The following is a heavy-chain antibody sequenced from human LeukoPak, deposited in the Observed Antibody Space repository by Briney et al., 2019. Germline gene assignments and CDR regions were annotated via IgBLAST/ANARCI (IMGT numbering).Heavy chain of an antibody. D-gene: IGHD6-6*01. CDR3: AKDYSSYSSSSFDY. CDR1: GFTFDDYA. J-gene: IGHJ4*02. CDR2: ISWNSGSI. Sequence: GRSLRLSCAASGFTFDDYAMHWVRHAPGKGLEWVSGISWNSGSIGYADSVKGRFTISRDNAKNSLYLQMNSLRAEDTALYYCAKDYSSYSSSSFDYWGQGTLVTVSS. V-gene: IGHV3-9*01.